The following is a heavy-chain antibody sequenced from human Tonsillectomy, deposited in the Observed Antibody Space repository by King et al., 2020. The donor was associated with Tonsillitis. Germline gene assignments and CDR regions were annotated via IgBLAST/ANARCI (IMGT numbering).Heavy chain of an antibody. CDR1: GGSISSYY. CDR2: IYYSGST. D-gene: IGHD2-21*02. J-gene: IGHJ4*02. CDR3: ARGVVVTAIPYYFDY. Sequence: QLQESGPGLVKPSETLSLTCTVSGGSISSYYWSWIRQPPGKGLEWIWYIYYSGSTNYNPSLKSRVTISVDTSKNQFSLKLSSVTAADTAVYYCARGVVVTAIPYYFDYWGQGTLVTVSS. V-gene: IGHV4-59*01.